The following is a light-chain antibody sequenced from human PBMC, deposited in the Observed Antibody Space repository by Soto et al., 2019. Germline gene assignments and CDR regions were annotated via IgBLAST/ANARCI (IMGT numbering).Light chain of an antibody. V-gene: IGKV1-9*01. CDR1: QAISSY. J-gene: IGKJ1*01. Sequence: IQLTQSPSSLSASVGDRVTITCRASQAISSYLAWYQQKPGRAPNLLIYGASTLQSGVPSRFSGSGSGTDFTLTISSLQPEDFATYYCQQYGRTSWTFGQGTKVEIK. CDR3: QQYGRTSWT. CDR2: GAS.